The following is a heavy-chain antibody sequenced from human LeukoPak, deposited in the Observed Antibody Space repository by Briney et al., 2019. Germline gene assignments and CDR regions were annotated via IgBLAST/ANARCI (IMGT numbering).Heavy chain of an antibody. CDR2: IWYDGSNK. Sequence: QPGRSLRLSCAASGFTFSSYGMHWVRQAPGKGLEWVAVIWYDGSNKYYADSVKGRFTISRDNSKNTLYLQMNSLKTEDTAVYYCTRGPIQLWLYYGMDVWGQGTTVTVSS. D-gene: IGHD5-18*01. CDR1: GFTFSSYG. CDR3: TRGPIQLWLYYGMDV. V-gene: IGHV3-33*01. J-gene: IGHJ6*02.